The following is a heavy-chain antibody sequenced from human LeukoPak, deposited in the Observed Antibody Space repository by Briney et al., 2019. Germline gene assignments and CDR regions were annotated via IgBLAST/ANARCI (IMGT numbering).Heavy chain of an antibody. CDR1: GGTFSSYA. D-gene: IGHD3-10*01. J-gene: IGHJ6*02. CDR2: IIPIFGTA. CDR3: ARTPRVTMVRGVIIRVSGMDV. Sequence: SVKVSCKASGGTFSSYAISWVRQAPGQGLEWMGGIIPIFGTANYAQKLQGRVTITADESTSTAYMKLSSLRSEDTAVYYCARTPRVTMVRGVIIRVSGMDVWGQGTTVTVSS. V-gene: IGHV1-69*13.